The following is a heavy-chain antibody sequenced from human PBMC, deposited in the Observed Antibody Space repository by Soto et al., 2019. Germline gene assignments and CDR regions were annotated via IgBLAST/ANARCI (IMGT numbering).Heavy chain of an antibody. V-gene: IGHV1-8*01. J-gene: IGHJ5*02. D-gene: IGHD6-13*01. CDR3: ATSYSSSRYNWFDP. CDR2: MNPNSGNT. Sequence: ASVKVSCTASGYTFTSYDINCVRQATGQGLEWMGWMNPNSGNTGYAQKFQGRVTMTRNTSISTAYMELSSLRSEDTAVYYCATSYSSSRYNWFDPWGQGTLVTVSS. CDR1: GYTFTSYD.